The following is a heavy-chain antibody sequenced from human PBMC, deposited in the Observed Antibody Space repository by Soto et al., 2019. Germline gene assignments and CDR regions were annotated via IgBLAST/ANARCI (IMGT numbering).Heavy chain of an antibody. Sequence: GESLKISCKGSGYTFTDYWIGWVRQLPGKRLEWMGIIYPGDSDTRYSPSFQGHVTITVDKSTSTAYLQWNTLKASDTAMYYCARHSSNFRYYYYAMDVWGQGTTVTVSS. CDR2: IYPGDSDT. V-gene: IGHV5-51*01. CDR1: GYTFTDYW. D-gene: IGHD6-19*01. J-gene: IGHJ6*02. CDR3: ARHSSNFRYYYYAMDV.